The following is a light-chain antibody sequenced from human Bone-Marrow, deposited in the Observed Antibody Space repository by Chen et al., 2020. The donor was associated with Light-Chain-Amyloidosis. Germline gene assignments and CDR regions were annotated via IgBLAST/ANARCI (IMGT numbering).Light chain of an antibody. CDR1: SSDVGGDNH. Sequence: QSALTQPASGSGSPGQSITISCTGTSSDVGGDNHVSWYQQHPDKAPTLMIYEVTNRPSWVPDRFSVSKSDNTASLTISGLQTEDEADYFCSSYTITSTLVFGSGTRVTVL. CDR3: SSYTITSTLV. J-gene: IGLJ1*01. CDR2: EVT. V-gene: IGLV2-14*01.